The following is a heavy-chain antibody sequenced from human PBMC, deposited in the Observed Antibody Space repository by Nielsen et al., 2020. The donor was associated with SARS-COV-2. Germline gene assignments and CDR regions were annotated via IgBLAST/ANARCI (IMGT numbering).Heavy chain of an antibody. CDR2: ISYDGSNK. CDR3: AKDLERYSGTYDPAHNYYYYGMDV. J-gene: IGHJ6*02. CDR1: GFTFSSYG. V-gene: IGHV3-30*18. D-gene: IGHD1-26*01. Sequence: GGSLRLSCAASGFTFSSYGMHWVRQAPGKGLEWVAVISYDGSNKYYADSVKGRFTISRDNSKNTLYLQMNSLRAEDTAVYYCAKDLERYSGTYDPAHNYYYYGMDVWAKGPRSPSP.